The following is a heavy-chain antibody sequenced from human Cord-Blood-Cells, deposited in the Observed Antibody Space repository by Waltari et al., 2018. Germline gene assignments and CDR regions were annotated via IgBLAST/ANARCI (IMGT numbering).Heavy chain of an antibody. D-gene: IGHD2-2*01. CDR1: GFTVSSNY. V-gene: IGHV3-53*04. J-gene: IGHJ4*02. Sequence: EVQLVESGGGLVQPGGSLRLSCAASGFTVSSNYMSWVRQAPGKGVEWVSCIYSGGSTNYADSVKGRFTISRQNSKNTLYLQMNNLRAEDAAVYYCAREDCSSTSCYDYWGQGTLVTGSS. CDR3: AREDCSSTSCYDY. CDR2: IYSGGST.